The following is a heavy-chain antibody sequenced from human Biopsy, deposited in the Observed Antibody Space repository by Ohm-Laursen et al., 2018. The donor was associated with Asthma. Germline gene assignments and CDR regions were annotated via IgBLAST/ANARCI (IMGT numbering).Heavy chain of an antibody. CDR3: AKGMDTFDI. Sequence: SLRLSCTASGFTFSSYAMSWVRQAPGKGLEWVSLITGSGGSTYYGDSVKGRFTISRDNSKNTLFLHMNSLRADDTAVYYCAKGMDTFDIWGQGTLVTVSS. J-gene: IGHJ3*02. D-gene: IGHD5-18*01. CDR2: ITGSGGST. CDR1: GFTFSSYA. V-gene: IGHV3-23*01.